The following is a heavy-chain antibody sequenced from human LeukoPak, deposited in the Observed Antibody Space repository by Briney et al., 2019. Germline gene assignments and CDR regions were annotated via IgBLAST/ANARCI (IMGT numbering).Heavy chain of an antibody. CDR3: AGEGFSAAGLYYYYYMDV. CDR1: GGSISSGSYY. V-gene: IGHV4-61*02. D-gene: IGHD6-19*01. Sequence: SQTLSLTCTVSGGSISSGSYYWSWIRQPAGKGLEWIGRIYTSGSTNYNPSLKSRVTISADTSKNQFSLKLSSVTAADTAVYYCAGEGFSAAGLYYYYYMDVWGKGTTVTISS. J-gene: IGHJ6*03. CDR2: IYTSGST.